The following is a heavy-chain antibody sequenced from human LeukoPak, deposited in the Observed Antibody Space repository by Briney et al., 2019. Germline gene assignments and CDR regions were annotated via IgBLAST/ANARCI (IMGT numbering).Heavy chain of an antibody. Sequence: SETLSLTCTVSGGSISSYHWNWIRQSPGKGLEWIGYTYDIGSTTYNPSLKSRVTISVDPSKNQFSLKLSSVTAADTAVYYCAREMGSGSEFDFWGQGTLVTVSS. CDR3: AREMGSGSEFDF. J-gene: IGHJ4*02. CDR2: TYDIGST. CDR1: GGSISSYH. V-gene: IGHV4-59*01. D-gene: IGHD6-19*01.